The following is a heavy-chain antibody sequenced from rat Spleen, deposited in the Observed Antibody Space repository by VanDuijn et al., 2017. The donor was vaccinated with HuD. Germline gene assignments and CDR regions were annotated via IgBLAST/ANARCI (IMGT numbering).Heavy chain of an antibody. V-gene: IGHV5-29*01. Sequence: EVQLVESGGGLVQPGRSLKLSCAASGFTFSNYGMAWVRQAPTKRLEWVATISYDGTTTYYRDSVKGRFTISCDNAKNTLYLQLDSLRSADTATYYCARRHYGYTDYFDYWGQGVMVTVSS. D-gene: IGHD1-9*01. CDR2: ISYDGTTT. CDR1: GFTFSNYG. J-gene: IGHJ2*01. CDR3: ARRHYGYTDYFDY.